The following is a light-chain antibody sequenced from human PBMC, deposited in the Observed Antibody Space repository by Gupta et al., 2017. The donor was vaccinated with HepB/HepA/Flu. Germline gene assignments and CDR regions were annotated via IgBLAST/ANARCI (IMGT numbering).Light chain of an antibody. V-gene: IGKV3-11*01. J-gene: IGKJ4*01. CDR2: DAF. CDR1: QSVSSF. Sequence: EIVLTQSPATLSLSPGERATLSCRASQSVSSFLAWYQQKPGQAPRLIIYDAFNRATGIPARFSGSGCGTDFTLTSSGREAEDFAVYYWQQRSTPLTFGRGTKVEIK. CDR3: QQRSTPLT.